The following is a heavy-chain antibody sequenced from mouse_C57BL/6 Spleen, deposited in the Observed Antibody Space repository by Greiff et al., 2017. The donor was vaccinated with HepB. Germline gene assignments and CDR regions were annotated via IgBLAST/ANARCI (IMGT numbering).Heavy chain of an antibody. J-gene: IGHJ3*01. CDR2: ISSGSSTI. V-gene: IGHV5-17*01. D-gene: IGHD2-12*01. CDR1: GFTFSDYG. Sequence: EVKLVESGGGLVKPGGSLKLSCATSGFTFSDYGMHWVRQAPEKGLEWVAYISSGSSTIYYADTVKGRFTISRDNAKNTLFLQMTSLRSEDTAMYYCAKIYEGGFVYGRQGTLLTVSA. CDR3: AKIYEGGFVY.